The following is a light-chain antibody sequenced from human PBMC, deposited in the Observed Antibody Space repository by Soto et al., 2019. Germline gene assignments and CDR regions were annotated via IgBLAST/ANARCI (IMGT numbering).Light chain of an antibody. CDR2: GAS. CDR1: QSVSSN. J-gene: IGKJ5*01. Sequence: EVVMTQSPATLSVSPGERATLSCRASQSVSSNLAWYQQKPGQAPRLLIYGASTRATGIPARFSGSGSGTDFTLTISRLEPEDFAVYYCQQYGSSGTFGQGTRLEI. CDR3: QQYGSSGT. V-gene: IGKV3-15*01.